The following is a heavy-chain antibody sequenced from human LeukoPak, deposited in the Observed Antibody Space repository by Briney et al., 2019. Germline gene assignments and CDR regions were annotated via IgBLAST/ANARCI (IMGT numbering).Heavy chain of an antibody. J-gene: IGHJ5*02. CDR2: IIPIFGTA. Sequence: GASVKVSCKASGGTFSSYAISWVRQAPGQELEWMGGIIPIFGTANYAQKFQGRVTITTDESTSTAYMELGSLRSEDTAVYYCARVYSSSWYWFDPWGQGTLVTVSS. V-gene: IGHV1-69*05. CDR3: ARVYSSSWYWFDP. CDR1: GGTFSSYA. D-gene: IGHD6-13*01.